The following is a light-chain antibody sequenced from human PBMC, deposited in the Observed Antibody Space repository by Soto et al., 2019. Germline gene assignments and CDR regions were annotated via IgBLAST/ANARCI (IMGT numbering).Light chain of an antibody. V-gene: IGKV3-20*01. J-gene: IGKJ1*01. CDR3: QQYDSSPWT. Sequence: EIVWTQSPGTLSLSPGERATLSCRASQSVSSSFLAWYQQKPGQAPRLLIYGASSRATGIPDRFSGSGSGTDFTLTFSRLEPEDFAVYYCQQYDSSPWTFGQGTKVEIK. CDR2: GAS. CDR1: QSVSSSF.